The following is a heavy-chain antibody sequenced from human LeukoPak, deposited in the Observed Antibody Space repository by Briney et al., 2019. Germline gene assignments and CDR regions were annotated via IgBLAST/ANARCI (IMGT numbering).Heavy chain of an antibody. CDR1: GYTFTSYD. Sequence: ASVEVSCKASGYTFTSYDINWVRQATGQGLEWMGWMNPNSGNTGYAQKFQGRVTMTRNTSISTAYMELSSLRSEDTAVYYCARPSRVVVVTTDAFDIWGQGTMVTVSS. J-gene: IGHJ3*02. CDR2: MNPNSGNT. V-gene: IGHV1-8*01. D-gene: IGHD3-22*01. CDR3: ARPSRVVVVTTDAFDI.